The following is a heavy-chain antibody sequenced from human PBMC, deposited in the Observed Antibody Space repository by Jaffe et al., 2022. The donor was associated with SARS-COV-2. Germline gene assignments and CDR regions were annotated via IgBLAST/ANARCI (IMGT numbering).Heavy chain of an antibody. CDR3: ARDVTWIQARYYYYYMDV. D-gene: IGHD5-18*01. J-gene: IGHJ6*03. V-gene: IGHV3-48*01. CDR1: GFTFSSYS. Sequence: EVQLVESGGGLVQPGGSLRLSCAASGFTFSSYSMNWVRQAPGKGLEWVSYISSSSSTIYYADSVKGRFTISRDNAKNSLYLQMNSLRAEDTAVYYCARDVTWIQARYYYYYMDVWGKGTTVTVSS. CDR2: ISSSSSTI.